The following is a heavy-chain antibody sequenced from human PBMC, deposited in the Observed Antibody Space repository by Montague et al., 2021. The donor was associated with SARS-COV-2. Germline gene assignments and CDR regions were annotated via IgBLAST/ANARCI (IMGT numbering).Heavy chain of an antibody. D-gene: IGHD6-13*01. J-gene: IGHJ6*02. CDR3: ARQAAGSYFYYGVDV. V-gene: IGHV4-59*12. CDR1: GDSINTYY. Sequence: SETLSLTCTVSGDSINTYYWNWIRQPPGKGLEWLGSIFYTGSINXNPSLKSRVTISLDTSKNQFFLKVTSVTAADTAVYYCARQAAGSYFYYGVDVWGQGTTVTVSS. CDR2: IFYTGSI.